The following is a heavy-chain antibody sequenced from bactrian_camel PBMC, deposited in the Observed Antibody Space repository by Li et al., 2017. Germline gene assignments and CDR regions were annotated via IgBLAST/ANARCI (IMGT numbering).Heavy chain of an antibody. CDR2: IDNEGHT. J-gene: IGHJ4*01. CDR1: GYRKREYC. Sequence: HVQLVESGGGSVQAGGSLRLSCTLSGYRKREYCVGWFRQVPGKQREGVAVIDNEGHTNYASSVKGRFTISLSKDNAGDTLYLQMNSLKAEDSAMYYCAAGYGRLPLESFMVVGSSDPNNVGWWGQGTQVTVS. V-gene: IGHV3S53*01. D-gene: IGHD2*01. CDR3: AAGYGRLPLESFMVVGSSDPNNVGW.